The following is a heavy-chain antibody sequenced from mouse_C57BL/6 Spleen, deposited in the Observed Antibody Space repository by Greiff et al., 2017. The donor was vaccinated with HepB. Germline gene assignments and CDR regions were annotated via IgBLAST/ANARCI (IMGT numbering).Heavy chain of an antibody. D-gene: IGHD2-1*01. CDR1: GYTFTSYW. CDR2: IDPSDSYT. CDR3: AIIDGNPPGWFAY. V-gene: IGHV1-69*01. J-gene: IGHJ3*01. Sequence: QVQLQQPGAELVMPGASVKLSCKASGYTFTSYWMHWVKQRPGQGLEWIGEIDPSDSYTNYNQKFKGKSTLTVDKSSSTAYMQLSSLTSEDSAVYYCAIIDGNPPGWFAYWGQGTLVTVAA.